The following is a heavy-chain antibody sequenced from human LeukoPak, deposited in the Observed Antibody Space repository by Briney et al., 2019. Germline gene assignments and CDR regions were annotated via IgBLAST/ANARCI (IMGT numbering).Heavy chain of an antibody. CDR3: ARDLGSYSSSSFDP. V-gene: IGHV1-69*13. J-gene: IGHJ5*02. D-gene: IGHD6-13*01. CDR2: IIPIFGTA. Sequence: SVKVSCKASGGTFSSYAISWVRQAPGQGPECMGGIIPIFGTANYAQKFQGRVTITADESTSTAYMELSRLRSDDTAVYYCARDLGSYSSSSFDPWGQGTLVTVSS. CDR1: GGTFSSYA.